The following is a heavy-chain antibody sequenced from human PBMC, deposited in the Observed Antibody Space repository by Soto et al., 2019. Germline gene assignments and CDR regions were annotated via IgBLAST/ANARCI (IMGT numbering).Heavy chain of an antibody. CDR3: ARVANYDFWSGYYSGAHDAFDI. CDR2: ISSSSSYI. D-gene: IGHD3-3*01. CDR1: GFTFSSYS. J-gene: IGHJ3*02. V-gene: IGHV3-21*01. Sequence: GSLRLSCAASGFTFSSYSRNWVRPAPGKGLEWVSSISSSSSYIYYADSVKGRFTISRDNAKNSLYLQMNSLRAEDTAVYYCARVANYDFWSGYYSGAHDAFDIWGQGTMVTVSS.